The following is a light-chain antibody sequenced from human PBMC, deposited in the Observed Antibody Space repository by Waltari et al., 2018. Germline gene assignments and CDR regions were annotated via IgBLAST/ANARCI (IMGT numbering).Light chain of an antibody. V-gene: IGLV1-44*01. CDR1: NSNIGGNF. CDR3: AVWDDSLGGV. Sequence: QSVLTQPPSVSGTPGQRVTISCSGSNSNIGGNFVNWYQQLPGKAPKLLIYNDKQGPSGVPDRFSASKSGTSAALAITGRQSEDEADYYCAVWDDSLGGVFGGGTKLTVL. CDR2: NDK. J-gene: IGLJ3*02.